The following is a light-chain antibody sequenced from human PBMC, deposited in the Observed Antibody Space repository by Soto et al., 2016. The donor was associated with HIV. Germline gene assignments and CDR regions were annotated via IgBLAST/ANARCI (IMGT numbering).Light chain of an antibody. Sequence: SYVLTQPPSLSVAPRTTARITCGGNNVGSKSVHWYQQKPGQAPVLVVYDDSDRPSGIPERFSGSNSGNTATLTISRVEAGDEADYYCQVWDVSSDHVVFGGGTKLTVL. V-gene: IGLV3-21*03. CDR2: DDS. CDR1: NVGSKS. CDR3: QVWDVSSDHVV. J-gene: IGLJ2*01.